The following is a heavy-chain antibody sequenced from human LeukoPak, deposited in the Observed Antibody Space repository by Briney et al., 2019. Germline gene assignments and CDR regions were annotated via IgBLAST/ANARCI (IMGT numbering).Heavy chain of an antibody. Sequence: GGSLRLSCAASGFTFSSYAMSWVRQAPGKGLEWVSAISDNGISTYYADSVKGRFTISRDNSKNTLYLQVNSLRAEDTAAYFCAKGKRDGGQYYYDSSGGQGTLVTVSS. CDR2: ISDNGIST. CDR1: GFTFSSYA. J-gene: IGHJ4*02. CDR3: AKGKRDGGQYYYDSS. D-gene: IGHD3-22*01. V-gene: IGHV3-23*01.